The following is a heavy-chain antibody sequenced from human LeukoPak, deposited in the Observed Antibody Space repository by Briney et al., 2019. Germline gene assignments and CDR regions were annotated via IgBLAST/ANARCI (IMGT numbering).Heavy chain of an antibody. J-gene: IGHJ4*02. CDR1: GYTFNNHY. CDR2: INPSGGST. Sequence: ASVKVSCKASGYTFNNHYMYWVRQAPGQGLEWMGVINPSGGSTSYAQKFQGRVTFTRDTSTSTAYMDPRGLRSEDTAVYYCTIVDYGDYWGQGTLVTVSS. V-gene: IGHV1-46*02. CDR3: TIVDYGDY.